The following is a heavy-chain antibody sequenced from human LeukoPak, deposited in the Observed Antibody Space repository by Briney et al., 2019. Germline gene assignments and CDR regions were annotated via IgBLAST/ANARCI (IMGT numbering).Heavy chain of an antibody. CDR1: GFTFSSYW. V-gene: IGHV3-74*01. CDR3: ARVRADYDTSGYDY. D-gene: IGHD3-22*01. CDR2: INTDGSKT. Sequence: PAGSLRLSCAASGFTFSSYWMHWVRQAPGKGPVWVSRINTDGSKTSYADSVKGRFTISRDNAKNTLYLQMNSLRAEDTAVYYCARVRADYDTSGYDYWGQGTLVTVSS. J-gene: IGHJ4*02.